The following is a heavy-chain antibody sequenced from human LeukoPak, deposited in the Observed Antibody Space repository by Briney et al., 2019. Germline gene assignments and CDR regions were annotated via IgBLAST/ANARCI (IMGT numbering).Heavy chain of an antibody. J-gene: IGHJ4*02. Sequence: SETLSLTCAVYGGSFSGYYWSWIRQPPGKGLEWIGEINHSGSTNYNPSLKSRVTISVDTSKNQFSPKLSSVTAADTAVYYCARGPSFWSGYFDYWGQGTLVTVSS. CDR2: INHSGST. V-gene: IGHV4-34*01. CDR3: ARGPSFWSGYFDY. D-gene: IGHD3-3*01. CDR1: GGSFSGYY.